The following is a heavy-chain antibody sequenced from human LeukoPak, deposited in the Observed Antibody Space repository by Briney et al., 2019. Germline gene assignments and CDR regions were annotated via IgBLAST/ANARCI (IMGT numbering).Heavy chain of an antibody. CDR3: ARVRYSSSWALFDY. Sequence: SETLSLXCTVSGGSNSSYYWSWIRQPPGKGLEWIGYIYYSGSTNYNPSLKSRVTISVDTSKNQFSLKLSSVTAADTAVYYCARVRYSSSWALFDYWGQGTLVTVSS. CDR1: GGSNSSYY. D-gene: IGHD6-13*01. CDR2: IYYSGST. J-gene: IGHJ4*02. V-gene: IGHV4-59*01.